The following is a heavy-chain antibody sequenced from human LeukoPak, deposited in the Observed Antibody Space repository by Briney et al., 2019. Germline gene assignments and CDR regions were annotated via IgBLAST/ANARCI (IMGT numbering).Heavy chain of an antibody. CDR3: TRGSYGDYEY. CDR1: RFTFSSYT. Sequence: PGGSLRLSCSASRFTFSSYTMNWVRQAPGKGLEWVSSIDPSSTYIYYADSVKGRFTIPRDNAQNSLYLQMDSLRAEDTAVYYCTRGSYGDYEYWGQGTLVTVSS. J-gene: IGHJ4*02. D-gene: IGHD4-17*01. V-gene: IGHV3-21*01. CDR2: IDPSSTYI.